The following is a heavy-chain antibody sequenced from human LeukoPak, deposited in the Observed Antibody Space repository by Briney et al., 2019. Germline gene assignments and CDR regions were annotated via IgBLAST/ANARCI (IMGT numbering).Heavy chain of an antibody. J-gene: IGHJ6*03. CDR2: IIPILGIA. D-gene: IGHD6-19*01. CDR3: ARAPAVAGKSMDV. Sequence: ASVKVSCKASGGTFSSYTISWVRQAPGQGLEWMGRIIPILGIANYAQKFQGRVTITTDESTSTAYMELSSLRSEDTAVYYCARAPAVAGKSMDVWGKGTTVTVSS. V-gene: IGHV1-69*16. CDR1: GGTFSSYT.